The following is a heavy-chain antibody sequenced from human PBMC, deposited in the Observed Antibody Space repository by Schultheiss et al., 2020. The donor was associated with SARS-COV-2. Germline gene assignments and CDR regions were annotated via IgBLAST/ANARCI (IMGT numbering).Heavy chain of an antibody. J-gene: IGHJ3*02. D-gene: IGHD3-10*01. CDR3: AKDVLIGGYAFDI. CDR2: ISGSGGST. Sequence: GESLKISCAASGFTFSSYAMSWVRQAPGKGLEWVSAISGSGGSTYYADSVKGRFTISRDNAKNSLYLQMNSLRAEDTAVYYCAKDVLIGGYAFDIWGQGTMVTVSS. CDR1: GFTFSSYA. V-gene: IGHV3-23*01.